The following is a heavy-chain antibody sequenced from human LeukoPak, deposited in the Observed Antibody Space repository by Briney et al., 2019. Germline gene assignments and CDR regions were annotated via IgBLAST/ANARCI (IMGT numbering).Heavy chain of an antibody. Sequence: PGGSLRLSCAASGFTFSSYWMHWVRQAPGKGLVWVSRINSDGSSTSYADSVKGRFTISRDNAKNTLYLQMNSLRAEDTAVYYCARLTPTYDILTGYSYYFDYWGQGTLVTVSS. V-gene: IGHV3-74*01. J-gene: IGHJ4*02. CDR1: GFTFSSYW. CDR2: INSDGSST. CDR3: ARLTPTYDILTGYSYYFDY. D-gene: IGHD3-9*01.